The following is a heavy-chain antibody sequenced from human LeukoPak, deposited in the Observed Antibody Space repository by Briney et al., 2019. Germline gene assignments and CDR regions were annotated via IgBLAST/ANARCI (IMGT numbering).Heavy chain of an antibody. D-gene: IGHD4-17*01. J-gene: IGHJ2*01. CDR2: ISYDGSNK. CDR1: GFTXXXYX. CDR3: ARDTVTTNWYFDL. V-gene: IGHV3-30-3*01. Sequence: GRSLRLSCAASGFTXXXYXXXXXXXAPXXXXXXXAVISYDGSNKYYADSVKGRFTISRDNSKNTLYLQMNSLRAEDTAVYYCARDTVTTNWYFDLWGRGTLVTVSS.